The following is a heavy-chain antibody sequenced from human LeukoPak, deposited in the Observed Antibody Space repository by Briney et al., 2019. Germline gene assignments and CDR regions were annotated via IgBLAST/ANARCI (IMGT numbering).Heavy chain of an antibody. J-gene: IGHJ6*02. CDR2: IYYSGST. D-gene: IGHD3/OR15-3a*01. V-gene: IGHV4-59*08. CDR1: GGSISSYY. Sequence: SETLSLTCTVSGGSISSYYWSWIRQPPGKGLEWIGYIYYSGSTNYNPPLKSRVTISVDTSKNQFSLKLSSVTAADTAVYYCARQWTFYYYGMDVWGQGTTVTVSS. CDR3: ARQWTFYYYGMDV.